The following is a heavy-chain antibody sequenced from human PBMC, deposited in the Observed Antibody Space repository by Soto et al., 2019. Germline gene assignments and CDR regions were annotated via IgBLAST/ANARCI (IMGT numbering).Heavy chain of an antibody. CDR3: AREPVPDHVYYGLDV. Sequence: LSLTCTISGGSISNGDYYWNWIRQSPGKGLEWIGYIYYSGSTYYNPSLKSRVTMFVDTSNNQFSLKLTSVTVADTAVYYCAREPVPDHVYYGLDVWGQGTTVTVSS. CDR1: GGSISNGDYY. V-gene: IGHV4-30-4*01. J-gene: IGHJ6*02. CDR2: IYYSGST. D-gene: IGHD2-8*01.